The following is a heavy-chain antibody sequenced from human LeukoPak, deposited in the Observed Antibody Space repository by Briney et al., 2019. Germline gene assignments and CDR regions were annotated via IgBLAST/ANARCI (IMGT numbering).Heavy chain of an antibody. J-gene: IGHJ3*02. V-gene: IGHV4-30-2*01. D-gene: IGHD3-22*01. CDR2: IYHSGST. CDR1: GGSISSDNYS. CDR3: ARGLTYYDSSGYYGGVAFDI. Sequence: SETLSLTCAVSGGSISSDNYSWSWIRQPPGKGLEWIGYIYHSGSTYYNPSLKSRVTISVDRSKNQFSLKLSSVTAAGTAVYYCARGLTYYDSSGYYGGVAFDIWGQGTMVPVSS.